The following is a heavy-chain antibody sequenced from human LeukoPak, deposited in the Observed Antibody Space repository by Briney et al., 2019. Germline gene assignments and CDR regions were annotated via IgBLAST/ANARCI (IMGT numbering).Heavy chain of an antibody. Sequence: SETPSLTCTVSGGSISSSSYYWGWIRQPPGKGLEWIGSIYYSGSTYYNPSLKSRVTISVDTSKNQFSLKLSSVTAADTAVYYCARQLTYYDFWSGYLDYWGQGTLVTVSS. CDR2: IYYSGST. CDR3: ARQLTYYDFWSGYLDY. J-gene: IGHJ4*02. V-gene: IGHV4-39*01. CDR1: GGSISSSSYY. D-gene: IGHD3-3*01.